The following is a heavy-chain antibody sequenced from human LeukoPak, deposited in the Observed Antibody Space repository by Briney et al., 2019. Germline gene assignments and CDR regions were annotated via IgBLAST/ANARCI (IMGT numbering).Heavy chain of an antibody. Sequence: NPSETLSLTCAVYGGSLSGYYWSWIRQPPGKGLEWIGEINHSGGTNYNPSLKSRVTISVDTSKNQFSLKLSSVTAADTAVYYCARSGIAAAGTIDYWGQGTLVTVSS. D-gene: IGHD6-13*01. CDR1: GGSLSGYY. V-gene: IGHV4-34*01. CDR2: INHSGGT. J-gene: IGHJ4*02. CDR3: ARSGIAAAGTIDY.